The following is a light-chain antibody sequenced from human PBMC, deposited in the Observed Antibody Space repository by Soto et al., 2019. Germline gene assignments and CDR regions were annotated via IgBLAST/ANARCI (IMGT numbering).Light chain of an antibody. V-gene: IGLV2-14*01. Sequence: QSALTQPASVSGSPGQSITISCTGTSRDVGNYIFVSWYRQHPGKAPKLMIYDINNRPSGVSNRFSGSKSGNTASLTISGLQAEYEADYYCVSYTTSASYVFGTGTKLTVL. CDR2: DIN. CDR3: VSYTTSASYV. J-gene: IGLJ1*01. CDR1: SRDVGNYIF.